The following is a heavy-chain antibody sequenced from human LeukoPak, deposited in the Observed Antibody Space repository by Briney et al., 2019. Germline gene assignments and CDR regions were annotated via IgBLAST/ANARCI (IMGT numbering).Heavy chain of an antibody. Sequence: QTGGSLRLSCAASGFTFSRYGMNWVRQAPGKGLEWDSGISDSGATIYYADSVKGRFTISRDNSKNTLYLQMHSLRPEDTAIYYCAKIRAARPGYWGQGTLVTVSS. CDR3: AKIRAARPGY. CDR2: ISDSGATI. D-gene: IGHD6-6*01. CDR1: GFTFSRYG. V-gene: IGHV3-23*01. J-gene: IGHJ4*02.